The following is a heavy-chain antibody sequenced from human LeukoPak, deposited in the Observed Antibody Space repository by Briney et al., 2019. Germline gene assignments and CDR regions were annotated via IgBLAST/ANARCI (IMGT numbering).Heavy chain of an antibody. Sequence: SETLSLTCAVYGGSFSGYYWSWIRQPPGKGLEWIGEINHSGSTNYNPSLKSRVTISVDTSKNQFSLKLSSVTAADTAVYYCAKGGSPRGYYYYCGMDVWGQGTTVTVSS. D-gene: IGHD1-26*01. J-gene: IGHJ6*02. CDR1: GGSFSGYY. CDR3: AKGGSPRGYYYYCGMDV. CDR2: INHSGST. V-gene: IGHV4-34*01.